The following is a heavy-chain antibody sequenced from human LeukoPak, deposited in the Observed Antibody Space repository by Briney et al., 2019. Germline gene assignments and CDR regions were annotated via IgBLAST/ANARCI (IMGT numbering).Heavy chain of an antibody. D-gene: IGHD6-19*01. Sequence: GGSLRLSCAASGFTFSSCWMSWVRQAPGKGLEWVANIKQDGSEKYYVDSVKGRFTISRDNAKNSLYLQMNSLRAEDTAVYYCAREMYSSGWSFDYWGQGTLVTVSS. CDR1: GFTFSSCW. CDR3: AREMYSSGWSFDY. CDR2: IKQDGSEK. J-gene: IGHJ4*02. V-gene: IGHV3-7*01.